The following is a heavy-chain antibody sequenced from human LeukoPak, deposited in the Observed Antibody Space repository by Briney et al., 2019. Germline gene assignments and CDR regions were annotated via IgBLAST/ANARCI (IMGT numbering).Heavy chain of an antibody. J-gene: IGHJ4*01. V-gene: IGHV3-11*01. CDR2: ISSSGSTI. CDR3: ARRVGATIYSGSYADY. D-gene: IGHD1-26*01. CDR1: GFTFSDYY. Sequence: GGSLRLSCAASGFTFSDYYMSWIRQAPGKGLEWVSYISSSGSTIYYADSVKGRFTISRDNAKNSLYLQMNSLRAEDTAAYYCARRVGATIYSGSYADYWGQGTLVTVSS.